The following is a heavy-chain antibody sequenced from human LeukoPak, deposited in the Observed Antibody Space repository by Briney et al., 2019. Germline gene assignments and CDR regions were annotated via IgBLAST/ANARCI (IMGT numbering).Heavy chain of an antibody. J-gene: IGHJ4*02. CDR2: IKQDGSEK. CDR1: GFTFSNYW. D-gene: IGHD1-7*01. V-gene: IGHV3-7*01. Sequence: GGSLRLSCAASGFTFSNYWMSWVRQAPGKGLEWVANIKQDGSEKYYVNSVKGRFTISRDNAKNSLYLQMNSLRAEDTAIYFCAGEDDWNYEDYWGQGTLVTVSS. CDR3: AGEDDWNYEDY.